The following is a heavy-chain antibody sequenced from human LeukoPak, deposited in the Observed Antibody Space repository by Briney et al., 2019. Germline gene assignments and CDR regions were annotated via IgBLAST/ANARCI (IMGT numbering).Heavy chain of an antibody. CDR2: TNGDGSSV. Sequence: PGGSLRLSCAASGFTFSSYWMHWVRQAPGKGLVWLSRTNGDGSSVSYADSVKGRFTISRDNAKNTLYLQMNSLRAEDTAVYYCGRDRGYSGDYWGQGTLVTVSS. J-gene: IGHJ4*02. D-gene: IGHD5-12*01. CDR1: GFTFSSYW. CDR3: GRDRGYSGDY. V-gene: IGHV3-74*01.